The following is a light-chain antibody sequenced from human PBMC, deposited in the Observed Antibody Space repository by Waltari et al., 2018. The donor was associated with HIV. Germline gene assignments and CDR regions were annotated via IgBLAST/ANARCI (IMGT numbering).Light chain of an antibody. CDR2: GNT. CDR3: QSYDSSLSAPVV. Sequence: QSVLTQPPSVSGAPGQRVTIFCRGNSTNIRAPYDEPWYQQFPGTAPKLLIFGNTKRPSGVPDRFSGSKSGTSATLAITGLQAEDEADYYCQSYDSSLSAPVVFGGGTKLTVL. CDR1: STNIRAPYD. J-gene: IGLJ2*01. V-gene: IGLV1-40*01.